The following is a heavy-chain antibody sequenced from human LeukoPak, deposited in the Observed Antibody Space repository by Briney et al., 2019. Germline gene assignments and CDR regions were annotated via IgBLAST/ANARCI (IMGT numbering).Heavy chain of an antibody. CDR2: INQDGSAK. J-gene: IGHJ4*02. V-gene: IGHV3-7*01. Sequence: GGSLRLSCAASGFTFSSYWMTWVRQAPGKGLEWVANINQDGSAKYYVDSVKGRFTISRDDAKNSLYLQMDSLRAEDTAVYYCAKEASTGRGLDYWGQGTLVTVSS. CDR1: GFTFSSYW. D-gene: IGHD1-1*01. CDR3: AKEASTGRGLDY.